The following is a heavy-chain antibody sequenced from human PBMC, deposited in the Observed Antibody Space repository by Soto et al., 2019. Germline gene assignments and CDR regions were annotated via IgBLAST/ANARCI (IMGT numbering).Heavy chain of an antibody. D-gene: IGHD3-10*01. CDR3: ARQNYGSGSS. CDR2: IYYSGST. CDR1: GGSISSSSYY. Sequence: SETVSITCTVSGGSISSSSYYWGLIRQPPGKGLEWIGSIYYSGSTYYNPSLKSRVTISVDTSKNQFSLKLSSVTAADTAVYYCARQNYGSGSSWGQGTLVTVSS. J-gene: IGHJ5*02. V-gene: IGHV4-39*01.